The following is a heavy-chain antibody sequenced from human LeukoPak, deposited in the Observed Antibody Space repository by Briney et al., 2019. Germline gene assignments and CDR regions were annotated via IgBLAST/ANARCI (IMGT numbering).Heavy chain of an antibody. Sequence: SETLSLTCTVSGGSISSSSYYWGWIRQPPGKGLEWIGRIYYSGSTYYNPSLKSRVTISVDTSKNQFSLKLSSVTAADTAVYYCARQSDYGDDGYVWFDPWGQGTLVTVSS. D-gene: IGHD4-17*01. CDR1: GGSISSSSYY. J-gene: IGHJ5*02. CDR3: ARQSDYGDDGYVWFDP. V-gene: IGHV4-39*01. CDR2: IYYSGST.